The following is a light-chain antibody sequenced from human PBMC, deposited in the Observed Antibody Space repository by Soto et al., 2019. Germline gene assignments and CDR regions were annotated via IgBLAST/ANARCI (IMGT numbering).Light chain of an antibody. CDR2: GAS. J-gene: IGKJ4*01. Sequence: EIVMTQSPATLSVSPGERVTLSCRASQSVSSNLAWYQQKPGQAPRLLIHGASTRATGIPARFRGSGSGTEFTLTISSLQSEDSAVYYCQQYNNWPPTFGGGTKVEIK. CDR1: QSVSSN. V-gene: IGKV3-15*01. CDR3: QQYNNWPPT.